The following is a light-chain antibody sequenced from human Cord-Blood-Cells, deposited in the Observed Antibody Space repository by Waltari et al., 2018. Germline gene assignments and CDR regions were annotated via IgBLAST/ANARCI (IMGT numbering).Light chain of an antibody. J-gene: IGKJ4*01. CDR2: DAS. CDR3: QQRSNWLT. Sequence: EIVLSQSPAILSSPPGERAHLSCRASQSVSSYLAWYQQKPGQAPRLLIYDASNRATGIPARFSGSGSGTDFTLTISSLEPEDFAVYYCQQRSNWLTFGGGTKVEIK. CDR1: QSVSSY. V-gene: IGKV3-11*01.